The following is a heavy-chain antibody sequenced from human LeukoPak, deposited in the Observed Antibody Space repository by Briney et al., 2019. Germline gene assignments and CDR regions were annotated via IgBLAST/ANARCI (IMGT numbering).Heavy chain of an antibody. CDR2: IIPIFGTA. V-gene: IGHV1-69*13. CDR3: ARDDYSNYRYYYYYGMDV. CDR1: GGTFSIYA. Sequence: GASVKVSCKASGGTFSIYAISWVRQAPGQGLEWMGGIIPIFGTANYAQKFQGRVTITADESTSTAYMELSSLRSEDTAVYYCARDDYSNYRYYYYYGMDVWGQGTTVTVSS. J-gene: IGHJ6*02. D-gene: IGHD4-11*01.